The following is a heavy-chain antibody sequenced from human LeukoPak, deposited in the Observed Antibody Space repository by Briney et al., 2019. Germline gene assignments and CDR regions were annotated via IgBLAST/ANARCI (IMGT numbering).Heavy chain of an antibody. J-gene: IGHJ4*02. CDR3: ARLGSYHDF. V-gene: IGHV4-4*09. CDR1: GASISNYY. Sequence: PSETLSLTCTVSGASISNYYWSWIRQTPEKGLEWMGHIHTSGESRYYPSPKSRLTMSIDASRNQLSLKLTSVTAADTAVYFCARLGSYHDFWGQGALVTVSS. CDR2: IHTSGES. D-gene: IGHD1-26*01.